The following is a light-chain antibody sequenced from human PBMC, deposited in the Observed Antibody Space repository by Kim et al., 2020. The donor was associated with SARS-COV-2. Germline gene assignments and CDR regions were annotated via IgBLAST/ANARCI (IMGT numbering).Light chain of an antibody. CDR3: CSSAGGYTWV. CDR2: DVS. V-gene: IGLV2-11*01. J-gene: IGLJ3*02. Sequence: GESVTSSCTGTSSDVGNYNYVSWYQQHPGKAPILMIYDVSKRPSGVPESFSGSKSGNTASLTISGLQAEDEADYYCCSSAGGYTWVFGGGTQLTVL. CDR1: SSDVGNYNY.